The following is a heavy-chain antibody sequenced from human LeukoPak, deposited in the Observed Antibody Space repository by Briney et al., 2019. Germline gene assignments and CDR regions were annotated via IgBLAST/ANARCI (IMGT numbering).Heavy chain of an antibody. D-gene: IGHD3-22*01. CDR1: GFTFSSYA. Sequence: GSLRLSCAASGFTFSSYAMSWVRQAPGKGLEWVSAISGSGGSTYYADSVKGRFTISRDNSKNTLYLQMNSLRAEDTAVYYCAKVPYYYDSSGYYWGGYFDYWGQGTLVTVSS. V-gene: IGHV3-23*01. CDR2: ISGSGGST. J-gene: IGHJ4*02. CDR3: AKVPYYYDSSGYYWGGYFDY.